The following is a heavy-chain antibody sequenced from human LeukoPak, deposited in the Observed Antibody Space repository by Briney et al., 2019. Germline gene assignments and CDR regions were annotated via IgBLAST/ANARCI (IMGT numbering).Heavy chain of an antibody. D-gene: IGHD3-22*01. Sequence: PGGSLRLSCAASGFTFSSYWMSWVRQAPGKGLEWVANIKQDGSEKYYVDSVEGRFTISRDNAKNSLYLQMNSLRAEDTAVYYCARTLYYYDSSGYYYWGQGTLVTVSS. V-gene: IGHV3-7*01. CDR1: GFTFSSYW. CDR3: ARTLYYYDSSGYYY. J-gene: IGHJ4*02. CDR2: IKQDGSEK.